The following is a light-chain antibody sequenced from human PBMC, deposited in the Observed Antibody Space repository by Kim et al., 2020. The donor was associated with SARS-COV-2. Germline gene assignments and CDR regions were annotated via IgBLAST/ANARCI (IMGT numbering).Light chain of an antibody. J-gene: IGKJ2*01. CDR3: HQYVYSPYT. CDR1: QSFSSSH. CDR2: GAS. V-gene: IGKV3-20*01. Sequence: LSPGQSATHSCSASQSFSSSHVAWYQQKPGQAPRLLIDGASNRATGIPDRFSGSGSATDFTLTISRLEPEDFAVYHCHQYVYSPYTFGQWTKLEI.